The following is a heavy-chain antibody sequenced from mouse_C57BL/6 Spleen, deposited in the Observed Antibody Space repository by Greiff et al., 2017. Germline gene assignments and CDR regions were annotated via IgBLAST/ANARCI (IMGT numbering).Heavy chain of an antibody. CDR1: GYAFSSSW. CDR2: IYPGDGDP. V-gene: IGHV1-82*01. Sequence: QVQLQQSGPELVKPGASVKISCKASGYAFSSSWMNWVKQRPGKGLEWIGRIYPGDGDPTYNGKFKGKATLTADKSSSPAYMQLSSLTSEDSAVYFCAICFLWYFDVWGTGTTVTVSS. J-gene: IGHJ1*03. CDR3: AICFLWYFDV. D-gene: IGHD6-5*01.